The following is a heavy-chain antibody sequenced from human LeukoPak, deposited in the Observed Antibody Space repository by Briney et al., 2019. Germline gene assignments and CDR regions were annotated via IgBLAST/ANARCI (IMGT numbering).Heavy chain of an antibody. CDR3: AKDRLKTSRYHILSSGDAFDI. CDR2: ISFDGSIR. J-gene: IGHJ3*02. D-gene: IGHD3-9*01. Sequence: PGGSLRLSCEASEFTFSTYGMHWVRQAPGKGLEWVAVISFDGSIRSYADSVKGRITISRDNSKNTLYLQMNSLRAEGTAVYYCAKDRLKTSRYHILSSGDAFDIWGQGTMVTVSS. CDR1: EFTFSTYG. V-gene: IGHV3-30*18.